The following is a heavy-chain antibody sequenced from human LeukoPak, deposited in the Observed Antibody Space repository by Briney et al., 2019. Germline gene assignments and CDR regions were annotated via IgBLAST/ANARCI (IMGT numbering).Heavy chain of an antibody. J-gene: IGHJ4*02. CDR2: ISWDSGSI. D-gene: IGHD3-10*01. V-gene: IGHV3-9*01. CDR1: GFTFDDYA. Sequence: PGRSLRLSCAASGFTFDDYAMNWVRQAPGKGLGWVSGISWDSGSIGYADSVKGRFTISRDNAKNSLYLHMNSLRAEDTALYYCAKDVGDPYGSGSYYYNHNYFDYWGQGALVTVSS. CDR3: AKDVGDPYGSGSYYYNHNYFDY.